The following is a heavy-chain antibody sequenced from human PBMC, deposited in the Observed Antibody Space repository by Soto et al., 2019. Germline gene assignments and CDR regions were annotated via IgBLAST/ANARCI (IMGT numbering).Heavy chain of an antibody. CDR1: GFIFSRYS. CDR2: IGTSGSYI. Sequence: EVQLVESGGGLVKPGGSLRISCAVSGFIFSRYSMNWVRQAPGKGLEWVSSIGTSGSYIYDTDSVKGRFTISRDNTKDSLYLQMNSLRAEDTAIYYCARGSAFIGIDYWGQGTPVTVSS. D-gene: IGHD1-26*01. CDR3: ARGSAFIGIDY. J-gene: IGHJ4*02. V-gene: IGHV3-21*01.